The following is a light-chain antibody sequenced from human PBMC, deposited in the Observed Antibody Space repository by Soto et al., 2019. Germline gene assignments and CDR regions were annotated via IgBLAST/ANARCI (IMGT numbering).Light chain of an antibody. J-gene: IGKJ1*01. V-gene: IGKV3-11*01. CDR2: QTS. CDR3: HQRQSWPRT. Sequence: EIVLRHSPPTLSSIPFYRVTLSCRASQYINTRVAWYRHRPGQAPRLLIYQTSIRAAGIPARFSASGSGTDFTLTISDVQPEDFALYYCHQRQSWPRTFGQGTKVDIK. CDR1: QYINTR.